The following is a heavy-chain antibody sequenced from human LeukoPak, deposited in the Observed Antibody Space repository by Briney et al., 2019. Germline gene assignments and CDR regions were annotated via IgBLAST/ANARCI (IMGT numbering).Heavy chain of an antibody. CDR2: ISAYNGNT. Sequence: GASVKVSCKASGYTFTSYGISWVRQAPGQGLEWMGWISAYNGNTNYAQKLQGRVTMTEDTSTDTAYMELSSLRSEDTAVYYCATVYQAGNFDYWGQGTLVTVSS. J-gene: IGHJ4*02. CDR3: ATVYQAGNFDY. D-gene: IGHD2-2*01. CDR1: GYTFTSYG. V-gene: IGHV1-18*01.